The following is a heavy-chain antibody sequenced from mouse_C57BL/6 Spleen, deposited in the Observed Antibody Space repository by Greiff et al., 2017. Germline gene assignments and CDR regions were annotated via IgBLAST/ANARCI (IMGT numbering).Heavy chain of an antibody. V-gene: IGHV5-6*01. J-gene: IGHJ2*01. CDR3: ARHDYDSSSYYFDY. D-gene: IGHD1-1*01. CDR1: GFTFSSYG. Sequence: EVNLVESGGDLVKPGGSLKLSCAASGFTFSSYGMSWVRQTPDKRLEWVATISSGGSYTYYPDSVKGRFTISIDNAKNTLYLQMSSLKSEDTAMYYCARHDYDSSSYYFDYWGQGTTLTVSS. CDR2: ISSGGSYT.